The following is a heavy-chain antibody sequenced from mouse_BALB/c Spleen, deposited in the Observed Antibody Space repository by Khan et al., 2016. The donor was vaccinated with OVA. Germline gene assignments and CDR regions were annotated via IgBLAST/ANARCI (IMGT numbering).Heavy chain of an antibody. J-gene: IGHJ3*02. CDR3: TRSGYGSFGY. D-gene: IGHD1-2*01. Sequence: VQLKESGPELVKPGASVKISCKASGYTFTDYNMDWVRQSHGKSLEWIGYIFPNNGDSGYNQKFKTKAALTVDSSSSTAFMELRRLTSDDSAVYYCTRSGYGSFGYWGRGTLVTVSA. CDR2: IFPNNGDS. V-gene: IGHV1S29*02. CDR1: GYTFTDYN.